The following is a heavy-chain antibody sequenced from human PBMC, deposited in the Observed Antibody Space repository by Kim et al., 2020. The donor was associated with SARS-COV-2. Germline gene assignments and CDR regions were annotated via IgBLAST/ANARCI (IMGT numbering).Heavy chain of an antibody. CDR2: ISGSGGST. CDR3: AKALVSSGGRVY. J-gene: IGHJ4*02. D-gene: IGHD2-15*01. CDR1: GFTFSSYA. V-gene: IGHV3-23*01. Sequence: GGSLRLSCAASGFTFSSYAMSWVRQAPGKGLEWVSAISGSGGSTYYADSVKGRFTISSDKSKNTLYLQMNSLRAEDTAVYYCAKALVSSGGRVYWGQGTLVTVSS.